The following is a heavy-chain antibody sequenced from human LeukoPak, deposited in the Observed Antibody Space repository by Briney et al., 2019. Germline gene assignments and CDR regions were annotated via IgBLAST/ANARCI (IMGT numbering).Heavy chain of an antibody. CDR2: IHYSGST. J-gene: IGHJ2*01. CDR1: GGSISSYY. V-gene: IGHV4-59*01. Sequence: SETLSLTCTASGGSISSYYWSWIRQPPGKGLEWIGYIHYSGSTNYNPSLKSRVIISVDTSKNQFSLKLSSVTAADTAVYYCARLVVVTSRPWSAWYFDLWGRGTLVTVSS. CDR3: ARLVVVTSRPWSAWYFDL. D-gene: IGHD2-21*02.